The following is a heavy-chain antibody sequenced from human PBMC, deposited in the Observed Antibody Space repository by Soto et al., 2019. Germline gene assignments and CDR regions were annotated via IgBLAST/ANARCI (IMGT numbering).Heavy chain of an antibody. CDR3: ARGYSSSSGWFDP. CDR2: IYYSGST. V-gene: IGHV4-59*01. CDR1: GGSISSYY. D-gene: IGHD6-6*01. J-gene: IGHJ5*02. Sequence: SETLSLTCTVSGGSISSYYWSWIRQPPGKGLEWIGYIYYSGSTNYNPSLKSRVTISVDTSKNQFSLKLSSVTAADTAVHYCARGYSSSSGWFDPWGQGTLVTVS.